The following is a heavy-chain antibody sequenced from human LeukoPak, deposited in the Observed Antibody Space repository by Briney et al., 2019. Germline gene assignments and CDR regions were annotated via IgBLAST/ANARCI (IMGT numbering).Heavy chain of an antibody. Sequence: PGGSLRLSCAASGFTFSSYSMNWVRQAPGKGLEWVSSISSSSSYIYYADSVKGRFTISRDNAKNSLYLQMNSLRAEDTAVYYCARDKDIVVVPAAKYWYFDLWGRGTLVTVSS. D-gene: IGHD2-2*01. CDR3: ARDKDIVVVPAAKYWYFDL. V-gene: IGHV3-21*01. CDR2: ISSSSSYI. CDR1: GFTFSSYS. J-gene: IGHJ2*01.